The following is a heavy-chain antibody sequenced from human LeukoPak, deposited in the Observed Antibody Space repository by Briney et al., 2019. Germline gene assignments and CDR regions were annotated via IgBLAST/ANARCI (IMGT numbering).Heavy chain of an antibody. CDR2: ISWNSGSI. V-gene: IGHV3-9*01. D-gene: IGHD3-22*01. CDR1: GFTFDDYA. Sequence: PGGSLRLSCAASGFTFDDYAKHWVRHAPGKGLEWVSGISWNSGSIGYADSVKGRFTISRDNAKNSLYLQMNSLRAEDTALYYCAKTNYYDSSGYPDYWGQGTLVTVSS. CDR3: AKTNYYDSSGYPDY. J-gene: IGHJ4*02.